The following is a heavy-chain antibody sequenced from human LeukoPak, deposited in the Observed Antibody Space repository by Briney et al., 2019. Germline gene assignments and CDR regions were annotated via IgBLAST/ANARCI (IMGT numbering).Heavy chain of an antibody. V-gene: IGHV1-8*01. J-gene: IGHJ4*02. D-gene: IGHD2-15*01. Sequence: ASVKVSCKASGYTFPSYDINWVRQATGQGLGWMGWMNPNSGNTGYAQKFQGRVTMTRNTSISTAYMELSSLRSEDTAVYYCARSLSWGSCYDYWGQGTLVTVSS. CDR3: ARSLSWGSCYDY. CDR1: GYTFPSYD. CDR2: MNPNSGNT.